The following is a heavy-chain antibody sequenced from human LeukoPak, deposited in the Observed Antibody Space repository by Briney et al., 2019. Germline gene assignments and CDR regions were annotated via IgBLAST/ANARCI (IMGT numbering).Heavy chain of an antibody. V-gene: IGHV1-2*02. CDR1: GGTFSSYA. CDR2: INPNSGGT. Sequence: ASVKVSCKASGGTFSSYAISWVRQAPGQGLEWMGWINPNSGGTNYAQKFQGRVTMTRDTSISTAYMELSRLRSDDTAVYYCARTIVGAPTKIYYYYYMDVWGKGTTVTVSS. CDR3: ARTIVGAPTKIYYYYYMDV. D-gene: IGHD1-26*01. J-gene: IGHJ6*03.